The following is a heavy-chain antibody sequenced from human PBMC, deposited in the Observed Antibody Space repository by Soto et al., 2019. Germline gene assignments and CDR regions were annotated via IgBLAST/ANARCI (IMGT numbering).Heavy chain of an antibody. CDR2: IIPIFGTA. CDR3: ARVGRGQLVSGGPYYFDY. CDR1: GGTFSSYA. D-gene: IGHD6-6*01. V-gene: IGHV1-69*06. Sequence: GASVKVSCKASGGTFSSYAISWVRQAPGQGLEWMGGIIPIFGTANYAQKFQGRVTITADKSTSTAYMELSSLRSEDTAVYYCARVGRGQLVSGGPYYFDYWGQGTLVTVSS. J-gene: IGHJ4*02.